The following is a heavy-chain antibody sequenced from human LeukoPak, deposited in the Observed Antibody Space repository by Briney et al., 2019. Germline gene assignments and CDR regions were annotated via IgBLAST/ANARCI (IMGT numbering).Heavy chain of an antibody. V-gene: IGHV3-21*01. Sequence: GGSLRLSCAASGFTFSSYSMNWVRQAPGKGLEWVSSISSSSSYIYYADSVKGRFTISRDNAKNSLYLQMNSLRAEDTAVYYCARDQFEFPATFRRPEDYWGQGTLVTVSS. J-gene: IGHJ4*02. CDR1: GFTFSSYS. CDR3: ARDQFEFPATFRRPEDY. CDR2: ISSSSSYI. D-gene: IGHD2-21*01.